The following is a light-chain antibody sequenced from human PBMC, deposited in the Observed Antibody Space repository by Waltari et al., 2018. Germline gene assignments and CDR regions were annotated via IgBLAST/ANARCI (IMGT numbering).Light chain of an antibody. CDR1: QSVGTN. Sequence: EIVMTQSPATLSVSPGDRATLSCRASQSVGTNLAWYQQRPGQAPRLLIYGASTRATGIPITFSGRGSGTDFTLTISSLQSEDFAVYYCQQYNNWPPFTFGPGTTVDIK. J-gene: IGKJ3*01. CDR3: QQYNNWPPFT. CDR2: GAS. V-gene: IGKV3-15*01.